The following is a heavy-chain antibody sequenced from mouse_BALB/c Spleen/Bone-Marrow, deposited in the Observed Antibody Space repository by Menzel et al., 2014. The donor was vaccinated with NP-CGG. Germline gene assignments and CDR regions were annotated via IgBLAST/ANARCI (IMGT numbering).Heavy chain of an antibody. Sequence: EVQLQQSGPELVKPGASVKISCKTSGYTFTEYTIHWVKQSHGKSLEWIGNINPNIGGTTFNQKFKGKATLTIDMSSSTAYMDLRSLTSENSAVYYCGRGRFAYWGQGTLVTVSA. CDR3: GRGRFAY. V-gene: IGHV1-18*01. CDR2: INPNIGGT. CDR1: GYTFTEYT. J-gene: IGHJ3*01.